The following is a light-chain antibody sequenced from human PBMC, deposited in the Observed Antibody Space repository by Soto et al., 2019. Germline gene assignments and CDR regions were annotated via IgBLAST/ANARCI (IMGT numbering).Light chain of an antibody. V-gene: IGKV3-15*01. Sequence: EIVLTQSPATLSVSPGERATLSCRASQSVSSNLAWYQQKPGQAPRLLIYGASTRATGIPARFSGSGSGTELTLTISSLQSEDSAVYYCRQINTWPPMYTFGQGTKVDIK. CDR3: RQINTWPPMYT. CDR1: QSVSSN. J-gene: IGKJ2*01. CDR2: GAS.